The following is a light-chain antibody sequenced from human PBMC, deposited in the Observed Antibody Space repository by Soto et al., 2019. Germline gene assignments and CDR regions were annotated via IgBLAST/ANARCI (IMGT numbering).Light chain of an antibody. CDR3: HQHYDLPT. V-gene: IGKV4-1*01. J-gene: IGKJ5*01. CDR1: QTVLSSSNDRNY. CDR2: CSS. Sequence: DIVMTQSPDSLAVYLGERATIKCKYSQTVLSSSNDRNYLVWYQQKSGQPPKLLIYCSSTRASVVADRFTGSGSGTDFTLTISNIQAEDVGIYYCHQHYDLPTFGQGTRLEL.